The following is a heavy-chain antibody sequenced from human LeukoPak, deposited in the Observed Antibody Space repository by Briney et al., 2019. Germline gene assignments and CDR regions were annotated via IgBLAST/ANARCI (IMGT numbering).Heavy chain of an antibody. J-gene: IGHJ5*02. CDR1: GFTFSSYA. V-gene: IGHV3-23*01. CDR2: ISGSGGST. Sequence: PGGSLRPSCAASGFTFSSYAMSWVRQAPGKGLEWVSAISGSGGSTYYADSVKGRFTISRDNSKNTLYLQMNSLRAEDTAVYYCAKAALDYYGSGSNWFDPWGQGTLVTVSS. D-gene: IGHD3-10*01. CDR3: AKAALDYYGSGSNWFDP.